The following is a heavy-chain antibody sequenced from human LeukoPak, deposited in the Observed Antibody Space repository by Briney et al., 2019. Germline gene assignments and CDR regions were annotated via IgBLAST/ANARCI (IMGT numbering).Heavy chain of an antibody. J-gene: IGHJ5*02. V-gene: IGHV3-23*01. Sequence: GGSLRLSCAASGFTFSSYAMSWVRQAPGKGLKWVSAISGSGGSTYYADSVKGRFTISRDNSKNTLYLQMNSLRAEDTAVYYCAKDLRVAAVAGTRGWFDPWGQGTLVTVSS. D-gene: IGHD6-19*01. CDR3: AKDLRVAAVAGTRGWFDP. CDR1: GFTFSSYA. CDR2: ISGSGGST.